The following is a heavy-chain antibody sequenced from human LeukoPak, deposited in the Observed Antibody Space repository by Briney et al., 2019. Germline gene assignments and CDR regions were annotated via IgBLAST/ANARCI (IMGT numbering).Heavy chain of an antibody. CDR1: GFTFNTYT. Sequence: GGSLRLSCAASGFTFNTYTMNWVRQAPGKGLEWVSSISPGATYTSYADSVKGRFIISRDDARNSLYLQMNSLRAEDTAVHYCARVFDIWGQGTMVSVSS. V-gene: IGHV3-21*01. J-gene: IGHJ3*02. CDR3: ARVFDI. CDR2: ISPGATYT.